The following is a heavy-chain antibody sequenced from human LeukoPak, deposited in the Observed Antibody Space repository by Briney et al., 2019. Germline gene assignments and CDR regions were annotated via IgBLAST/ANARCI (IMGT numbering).Heavy chain of an antibody. V-gene: IGHV3-23*01. CDR1: GFTFSSYA. Sequence: GGSLGLSCAASGFTFSSYAMSWVRQAPGKGLEWVSGISGSGAGTYYADSVRGRFTISRDNSKNTLYLQMNSLRAEDTAVYYCAKVFTGDYYGSGSYYDYWGQGTLVTVSS. CDR2: ISGSGAGT. J-gene: IGHJ4*02. D-gene: IGHD3-10*01. CDR3: AKVFTGDYYGSGSYYDY.